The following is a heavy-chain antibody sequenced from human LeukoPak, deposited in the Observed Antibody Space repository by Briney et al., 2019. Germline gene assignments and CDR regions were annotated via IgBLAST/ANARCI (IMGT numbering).Heavy chain of an antibody. V-gene: IGHV1-24*01. D-gene: IGHD1-26*01. CDR1: GYTLTELS. CDR2: FDPEDGET. CDR3: ATDLVASGSYPPLVGMDV. Sequence: ASVKVSCKVSGYTLTELSMHWVRQALEKGLRWLGGFDPEDGETIYAQKFQGRVTMTEDTSTDTAYMELSSLRSEDTAVYYCATDLVASGSYPPLVGMDVWGQGTTVTVSS. J-gene: IGHJ6*02.